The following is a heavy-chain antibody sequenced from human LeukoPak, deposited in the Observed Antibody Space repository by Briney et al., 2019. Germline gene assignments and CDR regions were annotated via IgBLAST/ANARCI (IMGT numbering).Heavy chain of an antibody. CDR3: ARRGSGASLEYYFDL. V-gene: IGHV4-59*08. CDR2: IYYSGNT. D-gene: IGHD1-14*01. J-gene: IGHJ2*01. CDR1: GGSISSYY. Sequence: SETLSLTCTVSGGSISSYYWSWIRQPPGKALEYIGYIYYSGNTKSSPSLKSRVTISVDTSKNQFSLKLSSVTAADTAVYYCARRGSGASLEYYFDLWGRGTLVTVSS.